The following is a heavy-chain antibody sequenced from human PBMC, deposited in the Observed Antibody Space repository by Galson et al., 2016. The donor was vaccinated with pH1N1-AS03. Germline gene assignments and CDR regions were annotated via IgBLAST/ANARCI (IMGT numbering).Heavy chain of an antibody. CDR2: FIPIFGTA. V-gene: IGHV1-69*06. CDR3: ARDNYYDTGAFYGHFDF. CDR1: EGTFSNFG. D-gene: IGHD3-22*01. Sequence: SVKVSCKASEGTFSNFGISWVRQAPGQGLEWMGGFIPIFGTANVAQKFKGRVTITADNLELSSLRSDDTAVYYCARDNYYDTGAFYGHFDFWGQGNLLVVSS. J-gene: IGHJ4*02.